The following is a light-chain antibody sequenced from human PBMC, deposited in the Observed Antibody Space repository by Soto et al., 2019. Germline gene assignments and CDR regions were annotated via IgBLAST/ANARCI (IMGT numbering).Light chain of an antibody. V-gene: IGKV3D-15*01. Sequence: TLSPSTXSVKQKERAPVACRASQSVSTNLEWYQQRPGKAXRXXXYGESNREAGMSARLRGSGSGTEFNLTIRSLQSEDSAVYYCQHDKNWPWTFGAGTKVE. CDR1: QSVSTN. CDR2: GES. CDR3: QHDKNWPWT. J-gene: IGKJ4*02.